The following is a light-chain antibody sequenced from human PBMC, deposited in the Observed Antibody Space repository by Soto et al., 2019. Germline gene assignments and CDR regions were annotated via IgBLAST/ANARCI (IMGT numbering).Light chain of an antibody. V-gene: IGLV2-14*03. CDR3: SSYTSSMTNV. CDR1: SSDVGGYNS. Sequence: QSALTQPASVSGSPGQSITISCTGTSSDVGGYNSVSWYQHHPGKAPKLILYDVDDRPSGVSYRFSGSKSGNTASLTISGLQAADEDDYFCSSYTSSMTNVFGSGTKLTVL. CDR2: DVD. J-gene: IGLJ1*01.